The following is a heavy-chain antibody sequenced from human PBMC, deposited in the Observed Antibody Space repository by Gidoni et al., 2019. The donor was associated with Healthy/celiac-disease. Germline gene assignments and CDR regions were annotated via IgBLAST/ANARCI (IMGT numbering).Heavy chain of an antibody. V-gene: IGHV4-59*01. D-gene: IGHD6-13*01. CDR2: IYYSGST. Sequence: QVQLQESGPGLVKPSETLSLTCTVSGGSISSYYWSWIRQPPGKGLEWIGYIYYSGSTNYNPSLKSRVTISVDTSKNQFSLKLSSVTAADTAVYYCARAKTLVQYFQHWGQGTLVTVSS. CDR3: ARAKTLVQYFQH. J-gene: IGHJ1*01. CDR1: GGSISSYY.